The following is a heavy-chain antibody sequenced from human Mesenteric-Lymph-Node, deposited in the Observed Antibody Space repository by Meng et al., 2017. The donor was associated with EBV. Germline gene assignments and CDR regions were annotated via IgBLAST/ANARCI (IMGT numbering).Heavy chain of an antibody. CDR2: IHYSGDT. CDR3: ARRSGSYYGYFDY. CDR1: GGSIAGGSY. D-gene: IGHD1-26*01. V-gene: IGHV4-30-4*01. Sequence: QRQVSGRGRVTLSQTVSLTRPVPGGSIAGGSYWSWVRQPPGKGLEWIAFIHYSGDTYYNPSLKSRLTISVDTSKDQFSLRLRSVTAADTAVYYCARRSGSYYGYFDYWGQGTLVTVSS. J-gene: IGHJ4*02.